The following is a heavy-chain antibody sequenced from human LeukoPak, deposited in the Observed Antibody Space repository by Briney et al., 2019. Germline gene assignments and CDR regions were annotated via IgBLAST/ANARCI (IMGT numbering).Heavy chain of an antibody. D-gene: IGHD6-6*01. V-gene: IGHV4-59*01. Sequence: PSETLSLTCTVSGGSISSYYWSWIRQPPGKGLEWIGYIYYSGSTNYNPSLKSRVTISVDTSKNQFSLKLGSVTAADTAVYYCARGGGGRGSSPYSFDYWGQGTLVTVSS. CDR3: ARGGGGRGSSPYSFDY. CDR1: GGSISSYY. CDR2: IYYSGST. J-gene: IGHJ4*02.